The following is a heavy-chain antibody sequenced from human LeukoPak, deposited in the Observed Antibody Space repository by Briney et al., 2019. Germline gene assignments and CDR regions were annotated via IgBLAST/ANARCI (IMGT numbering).Heavy chain of an antibody. Sequence: GGSLRLSCAASGFTFSSHWMHWVRQAPGKGLVWVTRISSDGSSTSYADSVKGRFTISRDNSKNTVYLQMDSLRAEDTAVYYCARGRWLQLGGDYWGQGTLVTVSS. D-gene: IGHD5-24*01. CDR1: GFTFSSHW. J-gene: IGHJ4*02. CDR3: ARGRWLQLGGDY. V-gene: IGHV3-74*01. CDR2: ISSDGSST.